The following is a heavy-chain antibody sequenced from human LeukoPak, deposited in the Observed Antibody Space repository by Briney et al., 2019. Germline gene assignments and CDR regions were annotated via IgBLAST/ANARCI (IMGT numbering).Heavy chain of an antibody. D-gene: IGHD1-26*01. V-gene: IGHV1-8*01. CDR3: ARGRGGSYDYYYYYMDV. Sequence: ASVKVSCKASGYTFTSYDINWVQQATGQGLEWMGWMNPNSGNTGYAQKFQGRVTMTRNTSISTAYMEVSSLRSEDTAVYYCARGRGGSYDYYYYYMDVWGKRTTVTVSS. J-gene: IGHJ6*03. CDR1: GYTFTSYD. CDR2: MNPNSGNT.